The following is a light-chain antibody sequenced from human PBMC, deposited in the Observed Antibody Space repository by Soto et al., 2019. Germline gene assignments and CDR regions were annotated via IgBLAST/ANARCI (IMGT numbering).Light chain of an antibody. J-gene: IGLJ2*01. CDR1: SSDVGSYNL. CDR3: CSYAGSSTPHVV. V-gene: IGLV2-23*01. Sequence: QSVLTQPASVSGSPGQSIAISCTGTSSDVGSYNLVSWYQQHPGKAPKLMIYEGSKRPSGVSNRFSGCKSGNTASLTISGLQAEDEADYYCCSYAGSSTPHVVFGGGTKLTVL. CDR2: EGS.